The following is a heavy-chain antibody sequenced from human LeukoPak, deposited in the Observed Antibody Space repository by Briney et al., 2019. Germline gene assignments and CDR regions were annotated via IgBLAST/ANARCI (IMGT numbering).Heavy chain of an antibody. CDR2: VSPSGDSA. CDR3: ARGGSRNCDY. J-gene: IGHJ4*02. Sequence: ASVKVSCKASGYSFTSHYMHWVRQAPGQGLEWMGIVSPSGDSARYAQKFQGRVTMTRDTSTRPVYMQLSSLRSEDTAVYYCARGGSRNCDYWGQGTLVTVPS. CDR1: GYSFTSHY. D-gene: IGHD2-15*01. V-gene: IGHV1-46*01.